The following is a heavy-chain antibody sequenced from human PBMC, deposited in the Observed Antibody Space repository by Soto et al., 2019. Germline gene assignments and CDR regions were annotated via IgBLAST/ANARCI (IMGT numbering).Heavy chain of an antibody. Sequence: EVQLVESGGGLVQPGGSLKLSCAASGFTFSGSAMHWVRQASGKGLEWVGRIRSKANSYATAYAASVKGRFTISRDDSKNTAYLQMNSLKTEDTAVYYCTRQLVGLRDSSLKGYYYYYGMDVWGQGTTVTVSS. CDR3: TRQLVGLRDSSLKGYYYYYGMDV. CDR2: IRSKANSYAT. J-gene: IGHJ6*02. CDR1: GFTFSGSA. D-gene: IGHD6-6*01. V-gene: IGHV3-73*02.